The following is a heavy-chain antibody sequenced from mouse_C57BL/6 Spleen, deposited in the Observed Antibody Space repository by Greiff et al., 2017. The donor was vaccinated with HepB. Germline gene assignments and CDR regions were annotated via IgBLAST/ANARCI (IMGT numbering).Heavy chain of an antibody. CDR1: GYAFSSSW. CDR3: ARGGYPSGY. CDR2: IYPGDGDT. V-gene: IGHV1-82*01. J-gene: IGHJ2*01. D-gene: IGHD1-3*01. Sequence: VQLQESGPELVKPGASVKISCKASGYAFSSSWMNWVKQRPGKGLEWIGRIYPGDGDTNYNGKFKGKATLTADKSSSTAYMQLSSLTSEDSAVYFCARGGYPSGYWGQGTTLTVSS.